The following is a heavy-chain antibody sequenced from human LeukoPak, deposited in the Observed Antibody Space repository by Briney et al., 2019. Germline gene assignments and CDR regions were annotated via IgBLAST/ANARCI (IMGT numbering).Heavy chain of an antibody. D-gene: IGHD6-19*01. J-gene: IGHJ4*02. CDR2: IRRNAYGGTT. CDR1: GFTFGDYA. V-gene: IGHV3-49*04. CDR3: TRDGGSGWYRYYSDY. Sequence: PGGSLRLSCTASGFTFGDYAMSWVRQAPGKGLEWVGFIRRNAYGGTTEYAASVKGRFTISRDDSKSIAYLQMNSLKSEDTAVYYCTRDGGSGWYRYYSDYWGQGTLVTVSS.